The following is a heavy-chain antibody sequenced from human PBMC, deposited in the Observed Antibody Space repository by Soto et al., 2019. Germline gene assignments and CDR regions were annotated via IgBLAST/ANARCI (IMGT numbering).Heavy chain of an antibody. CDR3: ARVSMSTVSWGFDP. CDR2: IYNSGTT. CDR1: GDSITSNH. D-gene: IGHD4-4*01. J-gene: IGHJ5*02. Sequence: SETLSLTCAVSGDSITSNHWNWIRQPPGRGLEWIGYIYNSGTTKYNPSLKSRVIISVDTSKNQLSLKLSSVTAADTAVYYCARVSMSTVSWGFDPWGQGTLVTVSS. V-gene: IGHV4-59*01.